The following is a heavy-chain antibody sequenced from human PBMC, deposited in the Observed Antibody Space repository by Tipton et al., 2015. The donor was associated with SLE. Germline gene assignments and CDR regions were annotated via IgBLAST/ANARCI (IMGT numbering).Heavy chain of an antibody. V-gene: IGHV3-33*03. CDR3: ASHSPYNFWSGYFGY. CDR1: GFTFGDFA. D-gene: IGHD3-3*01. CDR2: TWYDGSET. J-gene: IGHJ4*02. Sequence: SLRLSCAASGFTFGDFAMHWVRQAPGKGLEWVAATWYDGSETYYVDSVKGRFAISRDNAKSSLYLQVNSLRAEDTAVYYCASHSPYNFWSGYFGYWGQGTLVTVSS.